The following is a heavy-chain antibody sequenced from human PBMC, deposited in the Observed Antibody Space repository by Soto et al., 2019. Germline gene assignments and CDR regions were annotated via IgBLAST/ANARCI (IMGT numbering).Heavy chain of an antibody. D-gene: IGHD3-22*01. Sequence: ASVKVSCKASGYTFTSYGISWVRQAPGQGLEWMGWISAYNGNTNYAQKLQGRVTMTTDTSTSTVYMELSSLRSEDTAVYYCARARVDITMIVVVRNYYYYGMDVWGQGTTVTVSS. CDR2: ISAYNGNT. CDR1: GYTFTSYG. J-gene: IGHJ6*02. CDR3: ARARVDITMIVVVRNYYYYGMDV. V-gene: IGHV1-18*01.